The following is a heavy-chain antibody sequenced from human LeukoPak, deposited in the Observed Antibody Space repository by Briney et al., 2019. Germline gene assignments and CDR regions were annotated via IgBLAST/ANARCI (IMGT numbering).Heavy chain of an antibody. CDR1: GFTFDDYA. D-gene: IGHD3-16*01. V-gene: IGHV3-9*01. Sequence: GRSLRLSCAASGFTFDDYAMHWVRQTPGKGLEWVSGINWKSGSIGYADSVKGRFTISRDNAKNSLYLQMNSLRAEDTALYYCAKDDDESYYYGMDVWGQGTTVTVSS. CDR3: AKDDDESYYYGMDV. J-gene: IGHJ6*02. CDR2: INWKSGSI.